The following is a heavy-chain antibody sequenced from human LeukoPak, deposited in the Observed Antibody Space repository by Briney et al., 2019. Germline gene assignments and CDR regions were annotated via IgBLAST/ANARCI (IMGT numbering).Heavy chain of an antibody. J-gene: IGHJ4*02. CDR3: AREPYSSAWLFDY. D-gene: IGHD6-19*01. CDR2: ISSSSSYI. Sequence: GGSLRLSCAASGFTLGGYTMNWVRQAPGKGLEWVSSISSSSSYIYYADSMKGRFTISRDNAKNSLYLQLNSLTAEDTAVYYCAREPYSSAWLFDYWGQGTLVTVSS. CDR1: GFTLGGYT. V-gene: IGHV3-21*01.